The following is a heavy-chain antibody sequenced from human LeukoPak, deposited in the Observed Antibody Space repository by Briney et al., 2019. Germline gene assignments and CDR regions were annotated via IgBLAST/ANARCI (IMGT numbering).Heavy chain of an antibody. Sequence: PSETLSLTCTVSGRSISTYYWSWIRQPAGKGLEWIRRIYTSGSTNHNPSLKSRVTMSVDTAKNQFSLKLSSVTTADTAVYYCATGPDSASSGPWKVFDYWGQGTMVTVSS. V-gene: IGHV4-4*07. CDR2: IYTSGST. J-gene: IGHJ4*02. CDR3: ATGPDSASSGPWKVFDY. CDR1: GRSISTYY. D-gene: IGHD6-6*01.